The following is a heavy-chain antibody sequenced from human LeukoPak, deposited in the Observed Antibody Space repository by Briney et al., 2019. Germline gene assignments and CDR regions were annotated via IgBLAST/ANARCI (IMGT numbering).Heavy chain of an antibody. CDR1: GFTFSSYS. V-gene: IGHV3-64*01. CDR3: ARGDDYIPLDY. J-gene: IGHJ4*02. Sequence: GGSLRLSCAASGFTFSSYSMNWVRQAPGKGLEYVSAISSNGGSTYYANSVKGRFTISRDNSKNTLYLQMGSLRAEDMAVYYCARGDDYIPLDYWGQGTLVTVSS. CDR2: ISSNGGST. D-gene: IGHD4-11*01.